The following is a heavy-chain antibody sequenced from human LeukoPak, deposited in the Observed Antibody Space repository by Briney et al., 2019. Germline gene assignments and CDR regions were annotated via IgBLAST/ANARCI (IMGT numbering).Heavy chain of an antibody. CDR3: ARKGSSTRSNDY. V-gene: IGHV4-39*07. Sequence: SETLSLTCTVSGGSISSRSYYWGWIRQPPGKGLEWIGSIYYKGNTYLNPSLKSRVTISEDTSKTQFSLKLNSVTAADTAVYYCARKGSSTRSNDYWGQGTLVTVSS. J-gene: IGHJ4*02. D-gene: IGHD6-13*01. CDR2: IYYKGNT. CDR1: GGSISSRSYY.